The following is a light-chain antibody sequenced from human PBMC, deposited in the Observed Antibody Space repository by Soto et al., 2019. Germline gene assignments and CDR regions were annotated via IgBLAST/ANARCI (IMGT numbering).Light chain of an antibody. Sequence: QSVLTQPPSVSGAPGQRVTISCTGRSSNIGAGYDVHWYQQLPGTAPKLLIYGNSNRPSGVPDRFSGSKSGTSASLAITGLQAEDEAEYYCQSYDSSLSALFGGGTKLTVL. CDR2: GNS. V-gene: IGLV1-40*01. CDR3: QSYDSSLSAL. J-gene: IGLJ3*02. CDR1: SSNIGAGYD.